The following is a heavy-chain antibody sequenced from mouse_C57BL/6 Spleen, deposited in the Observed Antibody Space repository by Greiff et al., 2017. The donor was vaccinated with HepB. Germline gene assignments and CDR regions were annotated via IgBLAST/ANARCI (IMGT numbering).Heavy chain of an antibody. Sequence: EVKLMESGGGLVKPGGSLKLSCAASGFTFSSYAMSWVRQTPEKRLEWVATISDGGSYTYYPDNVKGRFTISRDNAKNNLYLQMSHLKSEDTAMYYCARDLDYLDYWGQGTTLTVSS. V-gene: IGHV5-4*01. CDR3: ARDLDYLDY. CDR2: ISDGGSYT. D-gene: IGHD1-1*02. CDR1: GFTFSSYA. J-gene: IGHJ2*01.